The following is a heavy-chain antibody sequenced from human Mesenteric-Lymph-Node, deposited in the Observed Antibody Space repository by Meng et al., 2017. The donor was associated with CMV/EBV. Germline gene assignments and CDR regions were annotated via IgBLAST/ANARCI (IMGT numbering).Heavy chain of an antibody. J-gene: IGHJ6*02. D-gene: IGHD3-3*01. CDR3: ASNTIFGVPNYYGMDV. CDR1: GGSFSGYY. Sequence: SETLSLTCAVYGGSFSGYYWSWIRLPPGKGLEWIGEINHSGSTNYNPSLKSRVTISVDTSKNQFSLKLSSVTAADTAVYYCASNTIFGVPNYYGMDVWGQGTTVTVSS. V-gene: IGHV4-34*01. CDR2: INHSGST.